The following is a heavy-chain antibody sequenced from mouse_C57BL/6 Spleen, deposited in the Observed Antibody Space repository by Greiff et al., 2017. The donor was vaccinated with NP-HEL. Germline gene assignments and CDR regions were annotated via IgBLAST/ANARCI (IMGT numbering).Heavy chain of an antibody. V-gene: IGHV1-26*01. D-gene: IGHD3-2*02. CDR3: ARSSSGYVAYAMDY. J-gene: IGHJ4*01. CDR2: INPNNGGT. Sequence: EVQLQQSGPELVKPGASVKISCKASGYTFTDYYMNWVKQSHGKSLEWIGDINPNNGGTSYNQKFKGKATLTVDKSSSTAYMELRSLTSEDSAVYYCARSSSGYVAYAMDYWGQGTSVTVSS. CDR1: GYTFTDYY.